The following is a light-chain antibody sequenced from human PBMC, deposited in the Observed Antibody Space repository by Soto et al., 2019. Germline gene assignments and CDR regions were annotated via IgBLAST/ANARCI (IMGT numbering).Light chain of an antibody. J-gene: IGKJ1*01. Sequence: DIQMTQSPSTLSASVGDRVTITCRASQTISSWLAWYQQKPGKAPKLLIYQASSVKSGVPSRFSGSGSGTEFTLTISSLQPDYFATYYRQQYNSYRTFGQGTKVEIK. CDR1: QTISSW. V-gene: IGKV1-5*03. CDR3: QQYNSYRT. CDR2: QAS.